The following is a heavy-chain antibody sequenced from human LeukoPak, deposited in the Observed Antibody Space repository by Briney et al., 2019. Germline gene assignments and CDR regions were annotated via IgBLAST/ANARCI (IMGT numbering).Heavy chain of an antibody. D-gene: IGHD6-13*01. CDR2: IYYSGST. V-gene: IGHV4-39*07. J-gene: IGHJ4*02. CDR1: TGSIRGDGYY. CDR3: ARGHNSSWYRAYYFDY. Sequence: SETLSLTCTVSTGSIRGDGYYWSWIRQPPGKGLEWIGSIYYSGSTYYNPSLKSRVTISVDTSKNQFSLKLSSVTAADTAVYYCARGHNSSWYRAYYFDYWGQGTLVAVSS.